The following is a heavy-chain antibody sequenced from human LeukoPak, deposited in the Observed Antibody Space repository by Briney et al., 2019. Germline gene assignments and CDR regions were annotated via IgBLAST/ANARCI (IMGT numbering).Heavy chain of an antibody. V-gene: IGHV4-4*07. CDR2: IYTSGST. CDR1: GVALSSYY. D-gene: IGHD1-26*01. CDR3: ARANSGSYSPYYYYYMDV. J-gene: IGHJ6*03. Sequence: PSGTLSLSCTVSGVALSSYYWSWIRQPAGKGLEWIGRIYTSGSTNNNPSLKSRVTISVDKSKNQFSLKLSSVTAADTAVYYCARANSGSYSPYYYYYMDVWGKGTTVTVSS.